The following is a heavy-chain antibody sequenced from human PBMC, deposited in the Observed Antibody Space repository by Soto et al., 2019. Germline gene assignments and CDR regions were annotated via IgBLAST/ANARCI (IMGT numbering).Heavy chain of an antibody. CDR1: GFTFSSYA. D-gene: IGHD3-16*01. CDR2: IGGSSETT. CDR3: AKDLGFGANYFYYMDV. V-gene: IGHV3-23*01. J-gene: IGHJ6*03. Sequence: EMQLLESGGGLVQPGGSLRLSCEASGFTFSSYAMSWVRQAPGKGLECVSGIGGSSETTYYADSVKGRITISRDNSKNTLFLQMTSLRADDTAVYYCAKDLGFGANYFYYMDVWGRGSTVTVS.